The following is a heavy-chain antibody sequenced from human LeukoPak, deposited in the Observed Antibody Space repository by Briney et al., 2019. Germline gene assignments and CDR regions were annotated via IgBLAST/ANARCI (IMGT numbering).Heavy chain of an antibody. V-gene: IGHV3-48*01. D-gene: IGHD5-18*01. J-gene: IGHJ4*02. CDR3: ARDLYLSGWQLWPPHY. Sequence: PGGSLRLSCVATGFTFRSYGMAWVRQAPGKGLEWVSYISSSSSSIYYADSVKGRFTISRDNAKNSLFLQMNGLRAEDTAVYYCARDLYLSGWQLWPPHYWGQGTLVTVSS. CDR2: ISSSSSSI. CDR1: GFTFRSYG.